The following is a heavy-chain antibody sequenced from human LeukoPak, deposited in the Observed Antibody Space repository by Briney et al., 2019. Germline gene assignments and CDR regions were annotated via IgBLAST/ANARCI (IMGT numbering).Heavy chain of an antibody. CDR1: GFTFSDYY. V-gene: IGHV3-11*01. Sequence: GGSLRLSCAASGFTFSDYYMSWIRQAPGEGLEWVSYISSSGSTIYYADSVKGRFTISRDNAKNSLYLQMNSLRAEDTAVYYCATVADFGDYYFDYWGQGTLVTVSS. J-gene: IGHJ4*02. CDR2: ISSSGSTI. CDR3: ATVADFGDYYFDY. D-gene: IGHD4-17*01.